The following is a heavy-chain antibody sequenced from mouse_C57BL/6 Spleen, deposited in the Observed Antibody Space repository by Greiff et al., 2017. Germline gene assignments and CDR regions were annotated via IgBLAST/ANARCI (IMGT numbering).Heavy chain of an antibody. Sequence: EVKVVESGGDLVKPGGSLKLSCAASGFTFSSYGMSWVRQTPDKRLEWVATISSGGSYTYYPDSVKGRFTISRDNAKNTLYLQMSSLKSEDTAMYYCARHSTDYFDYWGQGTTLTVSS. CDR1: GFTFSSYG. CDR2: ISSGGSYT. CDR3: ARHSTDYFDY. J-gene: IGHJ2*01. V-gene: IGHV5-6*01.